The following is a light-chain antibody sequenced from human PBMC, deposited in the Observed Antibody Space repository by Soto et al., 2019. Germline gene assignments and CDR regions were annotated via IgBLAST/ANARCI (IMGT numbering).Light chain of an antibody. V-gene: IGKV3-15*01. J-gene: IGKJ1*01. CDR1: QTVGSN. CDR2: TTS. CDR3: QQYNSWPRT. Sequence: EIVMTQSPATLSVSPGERITISCRASQTVGSNLAWYQQKPGQAPRLLIYTTSSRATGVPAKFSGSGSGTEFTLTIDSLRSEDFVLYYCQQYNSWPRTFGQGTKVDIK.